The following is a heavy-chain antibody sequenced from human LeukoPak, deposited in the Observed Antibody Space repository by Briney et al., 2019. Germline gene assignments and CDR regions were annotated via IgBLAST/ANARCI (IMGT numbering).Heavy chain of an antibody. J-gene: IGHJ4*02. V-gene: IGHV3-21*01. CDR1: GFTFSSYS. D-gene: IGHD6-13*01. CDR2: ISSSSSYI. Sequence: GGSLRLSCAASGFTFSSYSMKWVRQAPGKGLEWVSSISSSSSYIYYADSVKGRFTISRDNAKNSLYLQMNSLRAEDTAVYYCASIAAAGDFDYWGQGTLVTVSS. CDR3: ASIAAAGDFDY.